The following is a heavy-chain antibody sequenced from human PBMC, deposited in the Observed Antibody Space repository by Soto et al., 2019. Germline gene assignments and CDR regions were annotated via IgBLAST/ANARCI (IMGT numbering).Heavy chain of an antibody. D-gene: IGHD2-2*03. CDR2: IIPILNTA. V-gene: IGHV1-69*01. CDR3: ARGGYCSSTTCQRPYYYYYGLDV. CDR1: GGTFSCYA. Sequence: QVQLVQSGAEVKKPGSSVTVSCTASGGTFSCYAISWVRQAPGQGLEWMGGIIPILNTANYAQQFQGRVTITADESTSTAYMELSSLRSEDTAVYYCARGGYCSSTTCQRPYYYYYGLDVWGQGTTVTVSS. J-gene: IGHJ6*02.